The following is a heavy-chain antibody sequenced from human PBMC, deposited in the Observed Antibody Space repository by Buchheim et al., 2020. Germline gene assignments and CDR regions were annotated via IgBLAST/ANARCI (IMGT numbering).Heavy chain of an antibody. J-gene: IGHJ4*02. V-gene: IGHV3-30*04. D-gene: IGHD1-26*01. CDR3: SSQWELFPY. CDR1: GFTFSRYA. Sequence: QVQLVESGGGVVQPGRSLRLSCAASGFTFSRYAMHWVRQAPGKGLEWVAVISYDGINKYYADSVKGRFTISRDNSKNTLYLQMNSLRAEDTAVYYCSSQWELFPYWGQGTL. CDR2: ISYDGINK.